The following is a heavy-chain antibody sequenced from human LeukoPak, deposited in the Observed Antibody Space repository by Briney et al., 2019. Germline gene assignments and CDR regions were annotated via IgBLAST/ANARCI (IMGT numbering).Heavy chain of an antibody. D-gene: IGHD6-6*01. V-gene: IGHV3-23*01. Sequence: PGASLRLSCAASGFTFSSYAMSWVRQAPGKGLEWVSAISGSGGSTYYADSVKGRFTISRDNSKNTLYLQMNSLRAEDTAVYYCAKEFSSSPWRYYYGMDVWGQGTTVTVSS. CDR2: ISGSGGST. J-gene: IGHJ6*02. CDR1: GFTFSSYA. CDR3: AKEFSSSPWRYYYGMDV.